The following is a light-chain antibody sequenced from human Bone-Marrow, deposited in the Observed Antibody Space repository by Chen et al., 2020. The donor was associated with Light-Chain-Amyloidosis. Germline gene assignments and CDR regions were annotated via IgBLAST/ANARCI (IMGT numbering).Light chain of an antibody. V-gene: IGKV2-28*01. Sequence: DIVMTQSPLSLPFTPGEPASISCRSSQSLLYSNGRNYVDWYLQKPGQSPQLLIYCGSNRASGVPDRFSGSGSGTDFTLKISRVEAEDVGVYYCMQAVQNQFTFGPGTKVDIK. CDR3: MQAVQNQFT. CDR2: CGS. CDR1: QSLLYSNGRNY. J-gene: IGKJ3*01.